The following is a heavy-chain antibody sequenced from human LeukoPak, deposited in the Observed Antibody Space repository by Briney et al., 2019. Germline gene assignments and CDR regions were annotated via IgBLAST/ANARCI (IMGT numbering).Heavy chain of an antibody. J-gene: IGHJ4*02. CDR1: GFTFSSYA. CDR2: ISTDGGTT. Sequence: GGSLRLSCAASGFTFSSYAMHWVRQAPGAGLEHVSAISTDGGTTYYANSVKGRFTISRDNSTNTLHLQMGSLRAEDTAVYYCARGSYYYDSSGKGHYWGQGTLVTVSS. V-gene: IGHV3-64*01. D-gene: IGHD3-22*01. CDR3: ARGSYYYDSSGKGHY.